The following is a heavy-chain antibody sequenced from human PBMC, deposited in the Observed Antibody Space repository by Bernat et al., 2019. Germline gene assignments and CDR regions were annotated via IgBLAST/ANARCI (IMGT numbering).Heavy chain of an antibody. CDR3: ARDTTGQVLDY. CDR2: ISYDGSNK. Sequence: QVQLVESGGGVVQPGRSLRLSCAASGFTFSSYAMHWVRQAPGKGLEWVAVISYDGSNKYYADSVKGRFTISRDNSKNTLYLQMNSLRAEDTAVYYCARDTTGQVLDYWGQGTLVTVSS. D-gene: IGHD1-1*01. J-gene: IGHJ4*02. V-gene: IGHV3-30-3*01. CDR1: GFTFSSYA.